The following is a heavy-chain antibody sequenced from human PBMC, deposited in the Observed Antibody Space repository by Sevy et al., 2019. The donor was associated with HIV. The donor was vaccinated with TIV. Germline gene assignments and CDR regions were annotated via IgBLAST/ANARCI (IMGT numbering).Heavy chain of an antibody. CDR1: GPSLTTSY. D-gene: IGHD1-26*01. CDR3: ARLRNSLFDP. J-gene: IGHJ5*02. CDR2: LSSTGKP. Sequence: SETLSLTCTVSGPSLTTSYWTWIRQPAGKGLEWIGRLSSTGKPNSNPSLRSRVTLSLDMSKNQFFLRLTSVTAADTAIYYGARLRNSLFDPWGQGTLVTVSS. V-gene: IGHV4-4*07.